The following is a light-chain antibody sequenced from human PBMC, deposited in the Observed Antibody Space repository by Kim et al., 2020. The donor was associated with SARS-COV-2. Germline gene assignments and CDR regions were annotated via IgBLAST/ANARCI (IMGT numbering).Light chain of an antibody. CDR2: DVS. CDR1: QDIRNY. V-gene: IGKV1-33*01. J-gene: IGKJ2*03. Sequence: SVSVGDRVTITCQASQDIRNYLGWYQQKPGKAPKLLIYDVSNLETGVPSRFSGSGSGTHFTFTISNLQPEDFAIYYCQQYQNLPRSFGQGTKLEI. CDR3: QQYQNLPRS.